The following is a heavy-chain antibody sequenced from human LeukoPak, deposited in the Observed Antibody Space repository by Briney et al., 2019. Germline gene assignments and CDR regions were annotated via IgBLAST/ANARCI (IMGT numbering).Heavy chain of an antibody. J-gene: IGHJ4*02. CDR2: IHYSGAT. D-gene: IGHD3-10*01. Sequence: SETLSLTCTVSGDSLTSGSFYWGRIRQPPGKGLEWIGIIHYSGATYYNPSLKSRVTISIDMSKNQFYLNLSSVTAADPAVYYCRRSQVTSGPKCFDYWGQGTLVTVSS. V-gene: IGHV4-39*01. CDR3: RRSQVTSGPKCFDY. CDR1: GDSLTSGSFY.